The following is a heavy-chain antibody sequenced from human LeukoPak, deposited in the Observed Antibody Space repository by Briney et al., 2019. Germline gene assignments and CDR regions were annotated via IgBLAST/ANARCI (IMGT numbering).Heavy chain of an antibody. Sequence: SETLSLTCTVSGGSISSSSYYWGWIRQPPGKGLEWIGSIYYSGNTYYYPSLKSRVTISVDTSKNQFSLKLSSVTAADTAVYFCARDAPRDYDDYVDIWGQGTMVTVSS. V-gene: IGHV4-39*02. CDR1: GGSISSSSYY. J-gene: IGHJ3*02. D-gene: IGHD4-17*01. CDR3: ARDAPRDYDDYVDI. CDR2: IYYSGNT.